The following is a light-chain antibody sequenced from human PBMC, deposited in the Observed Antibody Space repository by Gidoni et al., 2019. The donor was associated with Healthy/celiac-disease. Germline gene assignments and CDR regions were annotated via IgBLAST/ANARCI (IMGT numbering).Light chain of an antibody. Sequence: EIVLTPSPGTLSLSPGERATLSCRASQSVSSSYLAWYQQKPGQDPRLLIYGASSRATGIPDRFSGSGSGTDFTLNISRLEPEDFAVYYCQQYGSSPGTVGQGTKVEIK. CDR1: QSVSSSY. CDR3: QQYGSSPGT. CDR2: GAS. V-gene: IGKV3-20*01. J-gene: IGKJ1*01.